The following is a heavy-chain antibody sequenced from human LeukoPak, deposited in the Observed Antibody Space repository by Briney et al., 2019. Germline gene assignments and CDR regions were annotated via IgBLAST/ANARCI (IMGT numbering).Heavy chain of an antibody. J-gene: IGHJ1*01. CDR1: IDSFSNYH. CDR2: VNESGGT. Sequence: PSETLSLTCAVYIDSFSNYHWNWIRQTPAKGMEWIGEVNESGGTNISPSLRSRVILSVDTSKNQFSLKLSSVTAADTAVYYCASRAIVGATNCYFQHWGQGTLVTVSS. CDR3: ASRAIVGATNCYFQH. V-gene: IGHV4-34*01. D-gene: IGHD1-26*01.